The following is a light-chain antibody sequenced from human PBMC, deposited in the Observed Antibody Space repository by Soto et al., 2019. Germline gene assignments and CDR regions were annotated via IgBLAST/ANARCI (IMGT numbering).Light chain of an antibody. V-gene: IGKV3-15*01. CDR1: QSVSSN. J-gene: IGKJ1*01. Sequence: EIVLTQSPGTLSLSPGERATLSCRASQSVSSNLAWYQQKPGQAPRLLIYGASTRATGIPARFSGSWSGTAFTLTISSLQSEDFAVYYCQQYNNWPPWTFGQGTKVEIK. CDR2: GAS. CDR3: QQYNNWPPWT.